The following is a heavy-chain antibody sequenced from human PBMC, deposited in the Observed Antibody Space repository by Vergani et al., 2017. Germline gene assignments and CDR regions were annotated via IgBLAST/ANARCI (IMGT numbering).Heavy chain of an antibody. D-gene: IGHD6-13*01. CDR3: AKDRGPTAGTAGFDY. CDR2: ISWNSGSI. CDR1: GFTFDDYA. J-gene: IGHJ4*02. V-gene: IGHV3-9*01. Sequence: EVQLVESGGGLVQPGRSLRLSCAASGFTFDDYAMHWVRQAPGKGLEWVSGISWNSGSIGYADSVKGRFTISRDNAQNSLYLQMNSLRAEDTALYYCAKDRGPTAGTAGFDYWGQGTLVTVSS.